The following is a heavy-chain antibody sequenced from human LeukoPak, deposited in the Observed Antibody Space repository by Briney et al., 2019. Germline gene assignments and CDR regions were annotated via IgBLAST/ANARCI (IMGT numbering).Heavy chain of an antibody. V-gene: IGHV4-31*03. Sequence: SETLSLTCTVSGGSISSGGYYWSWIRQHPGKGLEWIGYIYYSGSTYYNPSLKSRVTISVDTSKNQFSLKLSSVIAADTAVYYCARVRFYSVPAAVSYYFDYWGQGTLVTVSS. CDR3: ARVRFYSVPAAVSYYFDY. CDR1: GGSISSGGYY. D-gene: IGHD2-2*01. CDR2: IYYSGST. J-gene: IGHJ4*02.